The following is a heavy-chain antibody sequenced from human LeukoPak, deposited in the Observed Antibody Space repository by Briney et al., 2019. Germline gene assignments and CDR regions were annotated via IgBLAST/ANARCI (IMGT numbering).Heavy chain of an antibody. CDR1: GYTFTSYG. Sequence: GASVKVSCKASGYTFTSYGISWVRQAPGQGLEWMGWISAYNGNTNYAQKLQGRVTMTTDTSTDTAYMELSSLRSEDTAVYYCATGMRYFDYWGQGTLVTVSS. D-gene: IGHD3-10*01. V-gene: IGHV1-18*01. CDR2: ISAYNGNT. CDR3: ATGMRYFDY. J-gene: IGHJ4*02.